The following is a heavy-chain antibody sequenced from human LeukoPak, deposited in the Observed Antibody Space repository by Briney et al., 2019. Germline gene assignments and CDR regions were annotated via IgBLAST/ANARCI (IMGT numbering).Heavy chain of an antibody. CDR3: ARVYCGGDCPLWAFDI. Sequence: PGGSLRLSCAASGFTFSSYAMHWVRQAPGKGLAWVAVISYDGSNKYYADSVKGRFTISRDNSKNTLYLQMNSLRAEDTAVYYCARVYCGGDCPLWAFDIWGQGTMVTVSS. V-gene: IGHV3-30*04. D-gene: IGHD2-21*02. J-gene: IGHJ3*02. CDR1: GFTFSSYA. CDR2: ISYDGSNK.